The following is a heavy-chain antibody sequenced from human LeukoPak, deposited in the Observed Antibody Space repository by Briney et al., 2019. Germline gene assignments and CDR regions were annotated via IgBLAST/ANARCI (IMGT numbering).Heavy chain of an antibody. D-gene: IGHD2-2*01. V-gene: IGHV3-30*02. CDR3: ARRKPQGCSGTSCFAGPVDH. Sequence: GGSLRLSCAASGFTFSSYGMHWVRQAPGKGLEWVAFIRYDGSNIYYADSVKGRFTISRDNGQNSLYLQMNSLRAEDTAVYYCARRKPQGCSGTSCFAGPVDHWGQGTLVTVSS. CDR2: IRYDGSNI. J-gene: IGHJ4*02. CDR1: GFTFSSYG.